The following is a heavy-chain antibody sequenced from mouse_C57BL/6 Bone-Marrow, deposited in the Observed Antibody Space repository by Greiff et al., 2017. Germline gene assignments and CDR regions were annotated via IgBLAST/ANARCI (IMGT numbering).Heavy chain of an antibody. CDR1: GFTFSSYG. Sequence: DVQLVESGGDLVKPGGSLKLSCAASGFTFSSYGMSWVRQTPDKRLEWVATISSGGSYTYYPDSVKGRFTISRDNAKNTLYLQMSSLKSEDTAMYYCARQRGYYPFAYWGQGTLVTVSA. D-gene: IGHD2-3*01. CDR2: ISSGGSYT. CDR3: ARQRGYYPFAY. J-gene: IGHJ3*01. V-gene: IGHV5-6*01.